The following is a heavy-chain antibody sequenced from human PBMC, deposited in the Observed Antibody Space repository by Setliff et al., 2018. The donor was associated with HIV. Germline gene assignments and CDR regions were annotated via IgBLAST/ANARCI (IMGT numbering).Heavy chain of an antibody. V-gene: IGHV4-39*01. J-gene: IGHJ4*02. CDR3: ARFVLAWFDFSTGAVEVTDPYAFDV. D-gene: IGHD2-21*02. CDR1: GASITTNSYY. Sequence: PSETLSLTCAVSGASITTNSYYWGWIRQAPEKGLEWIGDFYYSGTTYYNPSLKSRATISVDTSQNQFSLRLSSVTAADTAVYHCARFVLAWFDFSTGAVEVTDPYAFDVWGQGILVTVSS. CDR2: FYYSGTT.